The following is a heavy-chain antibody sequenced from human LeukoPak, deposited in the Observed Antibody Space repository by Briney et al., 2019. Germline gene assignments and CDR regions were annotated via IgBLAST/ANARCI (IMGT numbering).Heavy chain of an antibody. J-gene: IGHJ6*02. D-gene: IGHD5-24*01. CDR2: ISGSGGST. V-gene: IGHV3-23*01. Sequence: GRSLRLSCAASGFTFSSYAMSWVRQAPGKGLEWVSAISGSGGSTYYADSVKGRFTISRDNSKNTLYLQMNSLRAEDTAVYYCAKDLAGYMPPYGMDVWGQGTTVTVSS. CDR1: GFTFSSYA. CDR3: AKDLAGYMPPYGMDV.